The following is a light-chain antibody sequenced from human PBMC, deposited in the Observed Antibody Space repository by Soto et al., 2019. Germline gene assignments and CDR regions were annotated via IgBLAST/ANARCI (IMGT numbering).Light chain of an antibody. V-gene: IGKV3-15*01. CDR3: QQYNNWPPLT. CDR2: GAS. Sequence: DIVVTQSPATLSVSPGEKATLSCRPSQSVSSDLAWYQQKPGQAPRLLIYGASTRATGIPARFSGSGSGTEFTLTISSLQSEDFAVYYCQQYNNWPPLTFGGGTKVDIK. J-gene: IGKJ4*01. CDR1: QSVSSD.